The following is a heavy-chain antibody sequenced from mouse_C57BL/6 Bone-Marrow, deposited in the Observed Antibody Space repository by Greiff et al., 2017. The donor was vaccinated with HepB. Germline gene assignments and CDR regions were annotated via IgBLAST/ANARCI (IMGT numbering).Heavy chain of an antibody. J-gene: IGHJ3*01. V-gene: IGHV3-6*01. Sequence: EVKLQESGPGLVKPSQSLSLTCSVTGYSITSGYYWNWIRQFPGNKLEWMGYISYDGSNNYNPSLKNRISITRDTSKNQFFLKLNSVTTEDTATYYCARDYYGRAYWGQGTLVTVSA. CDR3: ARDYYGRAY. CDR2: ISYDGSN. CDR1: GYSITSGYY. D-gene: IGHD1-1*01.